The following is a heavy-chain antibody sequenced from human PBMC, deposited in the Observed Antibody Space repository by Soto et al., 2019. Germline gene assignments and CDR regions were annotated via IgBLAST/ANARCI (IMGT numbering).Heavy chain of an antibody. J-gene: IGHJ6*02. Sequence: ASVKVSCKASGYTFTGYYMHWARQAPGQGLEWMGWINPNSGGTNYAQKFQGWVTMTRDTSISTAYMELSRLRSDDTAVYYCARDYYYYYGMDVWGQGTTVTVSS. CDR3: ARDYYYYYGMDV. V-gene: IGHV1-2*04. CDR1: GYTFTGYY. CDR2: INPNSGGT.